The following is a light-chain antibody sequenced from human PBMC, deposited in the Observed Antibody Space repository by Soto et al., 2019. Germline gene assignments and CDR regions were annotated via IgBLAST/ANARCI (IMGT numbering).Light chain of an antibody. CDR2: EVS. CDR3: SSYSSSSTLDV. V-gene: IGLV2-14*01. J-gene: IGLJ1*01. CDR1: SSDIGYYNY. Sequence: QSVLTQPASVSGSPGQSITISCTGTSSDIGYYNYVSWYQQHPGKAPKLMIYEVSNRPSGVSNRFSGSKSGNTASLTISGLQAADEADYYCSSYSSSSTLDVFGTGTKVTVL.